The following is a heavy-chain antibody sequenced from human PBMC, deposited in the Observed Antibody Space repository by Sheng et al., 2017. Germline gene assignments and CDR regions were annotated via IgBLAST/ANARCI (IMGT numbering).Heavy chain of an antibody. Sequence: QLQLQESGPGLVKPSETLSLTCTVSGGSISSSSYYWGWIRQPPGKGLEWIGSIYYSGSTYYNPSLKSRVTISVDTSKNQFSLKLSSVTAADTAVYYCARGRYDSSGRPPAFDIWGQGTMVTVSS. D-gene: IGHD3-22*01. J-gene: IGHJ3*02. CDR3: ARGRYDSSGRPPAFDI. CDR2: IYYSGST. CDR1: GGSISSSSYY. V-gene: IGHV4-39*07.